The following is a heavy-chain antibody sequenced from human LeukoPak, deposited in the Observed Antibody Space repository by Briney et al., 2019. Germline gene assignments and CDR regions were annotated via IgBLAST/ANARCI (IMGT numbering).Heavy chain of an antibody. J-gene: IGHJ4*02. CDR2: IYTSGST. V-gene: IGHV4-4*07. CDR3: ARAPRLVGATVRLYFDY. Sequence: SETLSLTCTVSGGSISSYYWSWIRQPAGKGLEWIGRIYTSGSTNYNPSLKSRVTMSVDRSKNQFSLKLSSVTAADTAVYYCARAPRLVGATVRLYFDYWGQGTLVTVSS. CDR1: GGSISSYY. D-gene: IGHD1-26*01.